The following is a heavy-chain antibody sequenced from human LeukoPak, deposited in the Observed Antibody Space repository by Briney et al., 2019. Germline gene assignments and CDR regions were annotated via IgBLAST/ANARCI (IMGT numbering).Heavy chain of an antibody. CDR2: IYPGDSDT. CDR3: ARHVPDSSGYDY. J-gene: IGHJ4*02. D-gene: IGHD3-22*01. V-gene: IGHV5-51*01. Sequence: GESLKISCQGSGSSFTSYWIGWVRQLPGKGLEWMGIIYPGDSDTRYSPSFQGQVTISADKSISTAYLQWSSLKASDTAMYSCARHVPDSSGYDYWGQGTLVTVSS. CDR1: GSSFTSYW.